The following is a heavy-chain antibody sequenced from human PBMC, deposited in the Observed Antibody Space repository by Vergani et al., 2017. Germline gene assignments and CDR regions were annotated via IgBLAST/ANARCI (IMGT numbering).Heavy chain of an antibody. CDR1: GYTFSTYG. D-gene: IGHD6-19*01. CDR3: ARVAGGKIENWFDP. Sequence: QVQLVQSGAEVKKPGAPVKVSCKASGYTFSTYGISWVRQAPGQGLEWMGWINPNSGGTNYAQKFQGRVTMTRDTSISTAYMELSRLRSDDTAVYYCARVAGGKIENWFDPWGQGTLVTVSS. J-gene: IGHJ5*02. V-gene: IGHV1-2*02. CDR2: INPNSGGT.